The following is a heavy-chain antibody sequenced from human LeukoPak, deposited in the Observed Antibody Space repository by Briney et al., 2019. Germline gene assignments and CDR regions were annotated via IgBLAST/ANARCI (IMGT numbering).Heavy chain of an antibody. V-gene: IGHV3-23*01. CDR3: ARVSRDSSGSDAFHI. J-gene: IGHJ3*02. CDR1: GFTFSSYA. Sequence: KSGGSLRLSCAASGFTFSSYAISWVRQAPGKGLEWVSGISGSGYTTHYADSVKGRFTISRDNSKNTLSLQMNSLRAEDTAVYYCARVSRDSSGSDAFHIWGQGTKVTVSS. CDR2: ISGSGYTT. D-gene: IGHD3-22*01.